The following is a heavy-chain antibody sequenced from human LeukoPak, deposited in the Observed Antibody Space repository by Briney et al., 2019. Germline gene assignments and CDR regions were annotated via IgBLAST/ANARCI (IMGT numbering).Heavy chain of an antibody. Sequence: ASMNVSCKASGYSLTNFPLQWVRRAPGQSREWMGWINTVKDDIKYSQKFQDRVTITTDTSANTAYVELNSLTSEDTAMYYCARGRGSNSLDYWGPGTLVTVSS. CDR2: INTVKDDI. CDR1: GYSLTNFP. V-gene: IGHV1-3*04. J-gene: IGHJ4*02. D-gene: IGHD1-26*01. CDR3: ARGRGSNSLDY.